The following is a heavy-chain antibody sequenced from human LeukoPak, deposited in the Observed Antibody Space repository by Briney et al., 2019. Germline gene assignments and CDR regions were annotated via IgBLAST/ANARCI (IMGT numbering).Heavy chain of an antibody. Sequence: ASETLSLTCAAYGGSFSGYYWSWIRQPPGKGLEWIGEINHSGSTNYNPSLKSRVTISVDTSKNQFSLKLSSVTAADTAVYYCARGGQGYCSGGSCYNWFDPWGQGTLVTVSS. CDR3: ARGGQGYCSGGSCYNWFDP. CDR1: GGSFSGYY. CDR2: INHSGST. D-gene: IGHD2-15*01. J-gene: IGHJ5*02. V-gene: IGHV4-34*01.